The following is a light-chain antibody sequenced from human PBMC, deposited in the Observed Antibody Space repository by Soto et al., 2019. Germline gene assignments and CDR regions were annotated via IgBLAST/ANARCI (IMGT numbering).Light chain of an antibody. J-gene: IGKJ2*01. Sequence: EIVMTQSPTTLSVSPGEGATLPCRAGQGLTGNLPWYQQKPGQSPGLLIYGASTRASGIPARFSGSGSGTEFTLTISSLESEDFAVYYCQQYNYWPLYTFGQGTKLEIK. V-gene: IGKV3-15*01. CDR1: QGLTGN. CDR2: GAS. CDR3: QQYNYWPLYT.